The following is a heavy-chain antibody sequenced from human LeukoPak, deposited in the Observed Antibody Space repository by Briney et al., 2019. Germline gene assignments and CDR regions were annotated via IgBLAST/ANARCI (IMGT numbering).Heavy chain of an antibody. V-gene: IGHV4-59*08. CDR1: GGSISSYY. CDR2: IYYSGST. CDR3: ARGDYGDYVSDY. D-gene: IGHD4-17*01. J-gene: IGHJ4*02. Sequence: SETLSLTCTVSGGSISSYYWSWIRQPPGKGLEWIGYIYYSGSTNYNPSLKSRVTISVDTSKNQFSLKLSSVTAADTAVYYCARGDYGDYVSDYWGQGTLVTVSS.